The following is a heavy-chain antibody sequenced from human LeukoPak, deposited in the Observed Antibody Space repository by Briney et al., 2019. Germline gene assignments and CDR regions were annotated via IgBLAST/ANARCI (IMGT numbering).Heavy chain of an antibody. V-gene: IGHV3-7*03. Sequence: PGGSLRLSCAASGFTFSSHWMSWVRQAPGKGLEWVANINQDGSEKHYVDSVKGRSTISRDNAKNSLYLEMSSLRAEDTAVYYCARDHVAPGLIFDYWGQGTLVTVSS. J-gene: IGHJ4*02. CDR3: ARDHVAPGLIFDY. CDR1: GFTFSSHW. D-gene: IGHD3-16*01. CDR2: INQDGSEK.